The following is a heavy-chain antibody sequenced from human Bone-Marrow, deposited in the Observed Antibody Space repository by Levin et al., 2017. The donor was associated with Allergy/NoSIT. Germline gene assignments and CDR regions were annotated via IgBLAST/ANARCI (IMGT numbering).Heavy chain of an antibody. D-gene: IGHD6-13*01. CDR3: ARLNSWFFGMDL. V-gene: IGHV4-39*07. CDR1: GGSITSNSYH. CDR2: IYYTGSA. J-gene: IGHJ6*02. Sequence: PSETLSLTCSVSGGSITSNSYHWGCLRQSPGKGPEWIGSIYYTGSAFYNPSLTSRVTLSLDTSKNQFSLKLRSVTAADTAVYYCARLNSWFFGMDLWGPGTTVSVSS.